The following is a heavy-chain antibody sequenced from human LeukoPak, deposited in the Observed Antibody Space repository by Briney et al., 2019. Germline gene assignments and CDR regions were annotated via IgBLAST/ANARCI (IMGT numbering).Heavy chain of an antibody. V-gene: IGHV4-59*01. CDR2: INFSWST. CDR1: GGSIDTYY. J-gene: IGHJ4*02. D-gene: IGHD4-17*01. CDR3: ARGRGDYGDYMDS. Sequence: SETLSLTCTVSGGSIDTYYWSWFRQPPGKTLEWIGYINFSWSTNYNPSLKSRVTLSVDTSKYELALKLSSVTAADTAVYYCARGRGDYGDYMDSWGQGTLVIVSS.